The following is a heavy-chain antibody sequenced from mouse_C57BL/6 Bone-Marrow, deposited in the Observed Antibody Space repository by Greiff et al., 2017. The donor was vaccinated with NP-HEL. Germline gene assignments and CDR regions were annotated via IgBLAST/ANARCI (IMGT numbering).Heavy chain of an antibody. CDR3: ARHGSSLDAMDY. CDR1: GYTFTNYW. D-gene: IGHD1-1*01. J-gene: IGHJ4*01. Sequence: QVHVKQSGAELVRPGTSVKMSCKASGYTFTNYWIGWAKQRPGHGLEWIGDIYPGGGYTNYNEKFKGKATLTADKSSSTAYMQFSSLTSEDSAIYYCARHGSSLDAMDYWGQGTSVTVSS. V-gene: IGHV1-63*01. CDR2: IYPGGGYT.